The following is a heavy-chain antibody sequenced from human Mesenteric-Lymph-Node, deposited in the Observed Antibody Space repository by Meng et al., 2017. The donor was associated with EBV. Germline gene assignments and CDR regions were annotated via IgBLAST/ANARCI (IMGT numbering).Heavy chain of an antibody. Sequence: LYFPCSVYVVSGRGLSYLRPWLGQRPGRRLWWIGYYANTDSTSYNPSLTSRVAISPDTSKYQFSRKLRSVSAADKAGYFCARTVGRQRWADYWGRGTLVTVSS. CDR3: ARTVGRQRWADY. CDR1: VVSGRGLSYL. CDR2: YANTDST. D-gene: IGHD1-26*01. J-gene: IGHJ4*02. V-gene: IGHV4-61*01.